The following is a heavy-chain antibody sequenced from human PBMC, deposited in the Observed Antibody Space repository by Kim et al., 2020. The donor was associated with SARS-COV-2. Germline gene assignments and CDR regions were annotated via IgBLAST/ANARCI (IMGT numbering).Heavy chain of an antibody. D-gene: IGHD6-13*01. V-gene: IGHV3-30*18. CDR1: GFTFISYG. CDR3: AKGRQQLGFA. CDR2: ISYDGSNK. J-gene: IGHJ5*02. Sequence: GGSLRLSCAASGFTFISYGMHWVRQAPGKGLEWVAVISYDGSNKYYADSVKGRFTISRDNSKNTLYLQMNSLRAEDTAVYYCAKGRQQLGFAWGQGTLVTVSS.